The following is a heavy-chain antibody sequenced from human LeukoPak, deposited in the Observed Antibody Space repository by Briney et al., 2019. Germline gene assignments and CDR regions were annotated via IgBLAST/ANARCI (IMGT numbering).Heavy chain of an antibody. D-gene: IGHD3-10*01. J-gene: IGHJ6*04. CDR3: AREWNYYGSGIMEV. V-gene: IGHV3-7*01. Sequence: GGSLRLSCAASGFTFSSYLMSCVRQAPGKGLEWVANIKQNRGEKYYMDSVKCRFTVSRDNAKNSLYLQMNSLRDEETAVYYCAREWNYYGSGIMEVWGKGTTVTVSS. CDR1: GFTFSSYL. CDR2: IKQNRGEK.